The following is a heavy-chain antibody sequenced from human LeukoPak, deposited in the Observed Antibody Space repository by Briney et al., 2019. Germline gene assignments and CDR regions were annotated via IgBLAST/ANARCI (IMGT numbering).Heavy chain of an antibody. J-gene: IGHJ4*02. V-gene: IGHV3-30*01. D-gene: IGHD3-10*01. CDR1: GFTFSTYA. Sequence: PGRSLRLSCAASGFTFSTYAIHWVRQAPGKGLEWLAVISYDGTYKYYVDSVKGRFTISRDNSKNTLYLQMNSLRVEDTALYFCATDSTYYYASGSSGPHYFDSWGQGTLVTVSS. CDR3: ATDSTYYYASGSSGPHYFDS. CDR2: ISYDGTYK.